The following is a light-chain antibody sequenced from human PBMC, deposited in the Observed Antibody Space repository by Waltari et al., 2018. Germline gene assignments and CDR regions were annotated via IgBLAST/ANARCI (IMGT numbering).Light chain of an antibody. V-gene: IGLV2-14*01. CDR3: SSYTSSSTLVV. CDR2: EVS. J-gene: IGLJ2*01. Sequence: QSALTQPASVSGSPGQSITISCTGTSSDVGGYNYVSWYQQHPGKAPKLMIYEVSNRPPGVSNLFSGSKSGNTASLTISGLPAEDEADYYCSSYTSSSTLVVFGGGTKLTVL. CDR1: SSDVGGYNY.